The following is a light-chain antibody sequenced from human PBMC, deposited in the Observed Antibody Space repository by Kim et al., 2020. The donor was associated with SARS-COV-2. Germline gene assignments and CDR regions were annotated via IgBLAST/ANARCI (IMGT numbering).Light chain of an antibody. CDR3: QQYNSYSYT. CDR1: QSISSW. CDR2: KAS. V-gene: IGKV1-5*03. J-gene: IGKJ2*01. Sequence: DIQMTQSPSTLSASVRDRVTITCRASQSISSWLAWYQQKPGKAPKLLIYKASSLESGVPSRFSGSGSGTEFTLTISSLQPDDFATYYCQQYNSYSYTFGQGTKLEI.